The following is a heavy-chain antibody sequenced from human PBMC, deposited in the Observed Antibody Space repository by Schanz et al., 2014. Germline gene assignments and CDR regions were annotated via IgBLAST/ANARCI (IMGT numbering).Heavy chain of an antibody. V-gene: IGHV1-69*09. CDR2: IMPLRGIG. D-gene: IGHD6-19*01. CDR3: TRLRRADPNGFDV. CDR1: GGTFSSFG. J-gene: IGHJ6*02. Sequence: QVQLVQSGAEVKKPGSSVKVSCKASGGTFSSFGINWVRQAPGQGLEWLGRIMPLRGIGNNALKFQDRLTITADKSMNITYMELSSLGTEDTAVYYCTRLRRADPNGFDVWGQGTTVTVS.